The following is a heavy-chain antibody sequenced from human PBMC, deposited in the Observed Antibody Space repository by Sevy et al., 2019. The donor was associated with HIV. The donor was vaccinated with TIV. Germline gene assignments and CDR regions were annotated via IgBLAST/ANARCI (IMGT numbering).Heavy chain of an antibody. J-gene: IGHJ4*02. Sequence: GGSLRLSCAASGFTFSSYSMNWVRQAPGKGLEWVSYISSSSSTISYADSVKGRFTISRDNAKNSLYLQMNSLRAEDTAVYYCARRPFTIFGVVSPFDYWGQGTLVTVSS. CDR2: ISSSSSTI. CDR1: GFTFSSYS. D-gene: IGHD3-3*01. V-gene: IGHV3-48*01. CDR3: ARRPFTIFGVVSPFDY.